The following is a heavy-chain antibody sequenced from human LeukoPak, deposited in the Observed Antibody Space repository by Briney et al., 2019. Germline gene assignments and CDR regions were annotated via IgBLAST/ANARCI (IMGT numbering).Heavy chain of an antibody. CDR3: AKEGPAAMYYFDN. V-gene: IGHV3-30*04. CDR1: GFPFSIYS. D-gene: IGHD2-2*01. J-gene: IGHJ4*02. Sequence: GGSLRLSCTASGFPFSIYSMHWVRQAPDKGLEWVAVTSYDGSNKYYADSVKGRFTISRDNSKNTLYLQMNSLRAEDTAVYYCAKEGPAAMYYFDNWGQGTLVTVSS. CDR2: TSYDGSNK.